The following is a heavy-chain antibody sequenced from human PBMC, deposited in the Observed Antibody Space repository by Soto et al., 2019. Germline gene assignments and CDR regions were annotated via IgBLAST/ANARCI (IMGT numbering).Heavy chain of an antibody. J-gene: IGHJ4*02. D-gene: IGHD2-8*01. V-gene: IGHV3-23*03. CDR1: EFTFSDYT. Sequence: EVQLLESGGGLVQPGGSLTLSCAASEFTFSDYTMSWVRQAPGKVLECISVILSDHTTYYAGSVRGRFTISRDNSKNTLYLEMNSLRAEDTAVYYCARRTNGYFGYWGQGALVTVSS. CDR3: ARRTNGYFGY. CDR2: ILSDHTT.